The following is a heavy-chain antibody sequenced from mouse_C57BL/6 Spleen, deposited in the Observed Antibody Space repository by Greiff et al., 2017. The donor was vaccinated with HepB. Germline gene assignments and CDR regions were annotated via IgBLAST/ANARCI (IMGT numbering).Heavy chain of an antibody. V-gene: IGHV3-6*01. CDR3: ARGDYDPLFAY. CDR1: GYSITSGYY. J-gene: IGHJ3*01. D-gene: IGHD2-4*01. Sequence: EVQLVESGPGLVKPSQSLSLTCSVTGYSITSGYYWNWIRQFPGNKLEWMGYISYDGSNNYNPSLKNRISITRDTSKNQFFLKLNSVTTEDTATYYCARGDYDPLFAYWGQGTLVTVSA. CDR2: ISYDGSN.